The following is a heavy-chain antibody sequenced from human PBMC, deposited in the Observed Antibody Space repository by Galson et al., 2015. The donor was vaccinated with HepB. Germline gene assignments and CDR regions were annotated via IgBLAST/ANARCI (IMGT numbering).Heavy chain of an antibody. CDR1: GFSFSSYA. D-gene: IGHD3-10*01. J-gene: IGHJ4*02. CDR3: GRDKHYYDSGSYYRTGWFGYFDY. CDR2: ISYDGSNK. Sequence: SLRLSCAASGFSFSSYAMHWVRQAPGKGLEWVAAISYDGSNKYYSDSVKGRFTISRDNSKNTLYLQMNSLGAEDTAVYYCGRDKHYYDSGSYYRTGWFGYFDYWGQGTLVTVSS. V-gene: IGHV3-30*04.